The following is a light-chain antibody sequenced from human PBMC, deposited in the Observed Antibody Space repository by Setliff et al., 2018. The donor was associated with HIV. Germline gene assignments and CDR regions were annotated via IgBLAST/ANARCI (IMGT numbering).Light chain of an antibody. CDR3: ASRRVGSTPYV. V-gene: IGLV2-18*02. J-gene: IGLJ1*01. CDR1: SSDVGYDNR. Sequence: QSVLTQPPSVSGSPGQSVTISCTGTSSDVGYDNRVSWFQQPPGAVPRLMIFEVSSRPSGVPDRFSGSKSGNTASLTIPGLQADDEGDYYCASRRVGSTPYVFGTGTKVTVL. CDR2: EVS.